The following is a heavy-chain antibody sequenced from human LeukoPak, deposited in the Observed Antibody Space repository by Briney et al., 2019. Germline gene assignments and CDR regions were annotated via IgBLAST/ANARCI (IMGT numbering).Heavy chain of an antibody. Sequence: GGSLRLFCAASGFTFSSYPMHWVRQAPGKGLEWLALISYDISTNYAESVKGRFTISRDNSKNMLYLQMSSLRPEDTAVYYCARESHSFDYWGQGTLVAVSS. CDR2: ISYDIST. CDR3: ARESHSFDY. J-gene: IGHJ4*02. V-gene: IGHV3-30-3*01. CDR1: GFTFSSYP.